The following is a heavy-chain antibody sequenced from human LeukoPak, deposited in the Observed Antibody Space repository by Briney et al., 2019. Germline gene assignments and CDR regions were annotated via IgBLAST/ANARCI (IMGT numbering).Heavy chain of an antibody. CDR2: ISGSGGST. Sequence: GGSLRLSCAAPGFTFSSYAMSWVRQAPGKGLEWVSAISGSGGSTYYADSVKGRFTISRDNSKNTLYLQMNSLRAEDTAVYYCAKVRAPYSSSWYYYWGQGTLVTVSS. D-gene: IGHD6-13*01. CDR3: AKVRAPYSSSWYYY. CDR1: GFTFSSYA. V-gene: IGHV3-23*01. J-gene: IGHJ4*02.